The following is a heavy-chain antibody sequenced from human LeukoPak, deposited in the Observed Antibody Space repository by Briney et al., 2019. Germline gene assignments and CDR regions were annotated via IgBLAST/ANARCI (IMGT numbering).Heavy chain of an antibody. CDR2: INPSGGST. V-gene: IGHV1-46*01. Sequence: ASVKVSCKASGYTFTSYYMHWVRQAPGQGLEWMGIINPSGGSTSYAQKFQGRVTMTRETSTSTVYVELSSLRCEGTGVYYCARKSVAVAWFQHWGQGTLVTVSA. CDR1: GYTFTSYY. CDR3: ARKSVAVAWFQH. J-gene: IGHJ1*01. D-gene: IGHD6-19*01.